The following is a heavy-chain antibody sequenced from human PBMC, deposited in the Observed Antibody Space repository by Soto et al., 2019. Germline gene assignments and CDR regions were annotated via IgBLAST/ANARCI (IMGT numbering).Heavy chain of an antibody. D-gene: IGHD6-6*01. Sequence: SVRVSCKASGGAFTMNAVNWVRQGPGRGLEWMVGITPLYGTAKYAQSFQGRVTITADRSTSTVYMELSGLRAEDTAVYYCERRASASGADYSYAMDGWGQGTKVTASS. CDR2: ITPLYGTA. CDR3: ERRASASGADYSYAMDG. CDR1: GGAFTMNA. J-gene: IGHJ6*02. V-gene: IGHV1-69*06.